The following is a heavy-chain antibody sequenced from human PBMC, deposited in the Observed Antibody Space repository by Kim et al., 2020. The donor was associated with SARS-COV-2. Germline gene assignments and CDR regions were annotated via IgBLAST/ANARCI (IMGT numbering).Heavy chain of an antibody. V-gene: IGHV3-48*02. Sequence: GGSLRLSCAASGFTFSSYSMNWVRQAPGKGLEWVSYISSSSSTIYYADSVKGRFTISRDNAKNSLYLQMNSLRDEDTAVYYCARDTYYDSSGYRIGADDYWGQGTLVTVSS. CDR1: GFTFSSYS. CDR3: ARDTYYDSSGYRIGADDY. J-gene: IGHJ4*02. CDR2: ISSSSSTI. D-gene: IGHD3-22*01.